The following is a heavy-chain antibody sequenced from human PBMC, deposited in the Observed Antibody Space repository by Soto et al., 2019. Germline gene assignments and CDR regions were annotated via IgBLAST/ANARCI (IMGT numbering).Heavy chain of an antibody. V-gene: IGHV3-73*01. CDR3: ARGRHSGFDY. J-gene: IGHJ4*02. D-gene: IGHD1-26*01. CDR1: GFTFSGSA. Sequence: GGSLRLSCAASGFTFSGSAMHWVRQASGKGLEWVGRIRSKANNYATAYAVSVKSRITINLDTSKNQLSLQLNSVIPEDTAVYYCARGRHSGFDYWGQGTLVTVSS. CDR2: IRSKANNYAT.